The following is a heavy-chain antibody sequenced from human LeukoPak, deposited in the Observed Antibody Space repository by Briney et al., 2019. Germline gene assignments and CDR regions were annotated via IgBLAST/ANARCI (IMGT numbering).Heavy chain of an antibody. CDR3: VRDCLYYYGSGSYYLDY. J-gene: IGHJ4*02. Sequence: SETLSLTCTVSGYSISSGYYWGWIRQPPGKGLEWIGSIYHSGGTYYNPSLKSRVTISVDTSKNQFSFKLSSVTAADTALYYCVRDCLYYYGSGSYYLDYWGQGTLVTVSS. CDR1: GYSISSGYY. V-gene: IGHV4-38-2*02. CDR2: IYHSGGT. D-gene: IGHD3-10*01.